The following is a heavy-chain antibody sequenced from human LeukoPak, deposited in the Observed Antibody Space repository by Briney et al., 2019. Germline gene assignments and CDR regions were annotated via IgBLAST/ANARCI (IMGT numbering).Heavy chain of an antibody. Sequence: SETLSLTCAVYGGSFSGYYWSWIRQPPGKGLEWIGEINHSGSTNYNPSLKSRVTISVDTSKNQFSLKLSSVTAADTAVYYCARGSSTNCYCYWGQGTLVTVSS. V-gene: IGHV4-34*01. CDR2: INHSGST. CDR1: GGSFSGYY. D-gene: IGHD2-2*01. CDR3: ARGSSTNCYCY. J-gene: IGHJ4*02.